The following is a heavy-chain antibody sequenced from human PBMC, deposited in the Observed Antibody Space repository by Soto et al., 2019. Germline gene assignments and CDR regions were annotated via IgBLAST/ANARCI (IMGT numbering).Heavy chain of an antibody. CDR2: IYYGGIT. D-gene: IGHD3-10*01. CDR1: GGSIKDNNHY. CDR3: GRQGFPPILAGIAP. V-gene: IGHV4-39*07. J-gene: IGHJ5*02. Sequence: SETLSLTCTASGGSIKDNNHYWGWIRQPPVKGLEWIGSIYYGGITYFNPSLNSRVTISVDTSKNEFSLNVSSLTAADTAGYYCGRQGFPPILAGIAPGGQGTLVTVS.